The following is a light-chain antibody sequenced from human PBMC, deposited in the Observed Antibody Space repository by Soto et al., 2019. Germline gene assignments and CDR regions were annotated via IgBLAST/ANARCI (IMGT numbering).Light chain of an antibody. CDR2: DTS. Sequence: VIPQSPAILSVSPGEGVTLSCMASQGAGDTLAWYQHKPGQTPSLLTDDTSTRSTGVPARFSGSKSGPEFTLTINRLQSEDFAIYYCQPYNSWPRTFGGGTKVDI. V-gene: IGKV3-15*01. CDR1: QGAGDT. J-gene: IGKJ4*01. CDR3: QPYNSWPRT.